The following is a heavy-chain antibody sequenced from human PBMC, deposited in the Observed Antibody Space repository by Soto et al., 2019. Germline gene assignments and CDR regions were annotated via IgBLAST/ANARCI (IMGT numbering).Heavy chain of an antibody. J-gene: IGHJ4*02. Sequence: QLQLQESGPGLVKPSETLSLTCTVSGGSISSSSYYWGWIRQPPGKGLEWIGSIYYSGSTYYNPSLHRRLTISVDASKTQLTLKLSAVTAADTDGYYCARHSRQKEYQLQHAFDYWGQGTLVTVSS. D-gene: IGHD2-2*01. CDR2: IYYSGST. V-gene: IGHV4-39*01. CDR1: GGSISSSSYY. CDR3: ARHSRQKEYQLQHAFDY.